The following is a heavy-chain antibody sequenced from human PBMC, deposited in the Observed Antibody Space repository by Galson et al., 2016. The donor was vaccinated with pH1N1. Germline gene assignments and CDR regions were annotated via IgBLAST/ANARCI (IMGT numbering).Heavy chain of an antibody. Sequence: SETLSLTCTVYGGSFSDYYWSWIRQPPGKGLEWIGEVNPSGSTIYNPSLNSRVIISADTSRNQFSLHLTSVTAADTAVYFCARVDFGGKLGDWGQGTKVTVSS. CDR1: GGSFSDYY. V-gene: IGHV4-34*01. CDR3: ARVDFGGKLGD. D-gene: IGHD3-10*01. J-gene: IGHJ4*02. CDR2: VNPSGST.